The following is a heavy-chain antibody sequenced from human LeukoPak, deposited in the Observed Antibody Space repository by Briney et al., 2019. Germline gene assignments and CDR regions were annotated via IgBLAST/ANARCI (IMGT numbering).Heavy chain of an antibody. CDR1: GYTFTSYG. V-gene: IGHV1-18*01. D-gene: IGHD3-9*01. J-gene: IGHJ4*02. CDR3: AKMYYDILTGYSPPDY. CDR2: ISAYNGNT. Sequence: ASVKVSCKASGYTFTSYGISWVRQAPGQGLEWMGWISAYNGNTSYAQKLQGRVTMTTDTSTSTAYMELRSLRSDDTAVYYCAKMYYDILTGYSPPDYWGQGTLVTVSS.